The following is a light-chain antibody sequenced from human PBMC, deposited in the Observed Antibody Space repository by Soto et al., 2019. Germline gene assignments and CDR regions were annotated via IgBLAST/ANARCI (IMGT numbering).Light chain of an antibody. Sequence: DIQMTQSPSSLSASVGDRVTITCQASQDISNYLNWFQQKPGKAPKLLIYDASNLETGVPSRFXGGGSVTDFTFTISSLQPEDIATYYCQHYDNVLRFTFGPGTKVDIK. CDR2: DAS. J-gene: IGKJ3*01. CDR1: QDISNY. CDR3: QHYDNVLRFT. V-gene: IGKV1-33*01.